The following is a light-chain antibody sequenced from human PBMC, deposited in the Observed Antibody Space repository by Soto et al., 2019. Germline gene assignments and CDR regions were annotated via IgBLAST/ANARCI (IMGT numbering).Light chain of an antibody. CDR2: DVN. J-gene: IGLJ2*01. CDR1: SSDVGVYNY. CDR3: YSYAGRSVV. V-gene: IGLV2-11*01. Sequence: QSALTQPRSVSGSPGQSVTISCTGTSSDVGVYNYVSWYQQHPGKAPKLIIYDVNKRPSGVPDRFSGSKSGNTASLTISGLQADDEADYYCYSYAGRSVVFAGGTKVTVL.